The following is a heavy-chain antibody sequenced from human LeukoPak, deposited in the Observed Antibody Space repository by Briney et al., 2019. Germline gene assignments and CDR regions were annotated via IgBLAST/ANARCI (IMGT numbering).Heavy chain of an antibody. Sequence: GGSLRLSCVDSGFTSSSYAMSWVRQAPGGGLEWVSAISGNGGTTYYADSVKGRFTISRDNAKNSLYLQMNSLRAEDTAVYYCARASISSSWPFYFDYWGQGTLVTVSS. V-gene: IGHV3-23*01. CDR2: ISGNGGTT. CDR3: ARASISSSWPFYFDY. J-gene: IGHJ4*02. D-gene: IGHD6-13*01. CDR1: GFTSSSYA.